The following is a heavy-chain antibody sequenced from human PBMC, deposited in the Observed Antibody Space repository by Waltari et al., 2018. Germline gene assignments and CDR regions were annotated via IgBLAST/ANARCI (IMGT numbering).Heavy chain of an antibody. J-gene: IGHJ4*02. CDR1: GYKLASYF. CDR2: IYPGDSHT. CDR3: ARSKGEGGFSHFDS. D-gene: IGHD3-16*01. V-gene: IGHV5-51*03. Sequence: EVHLEQSGPEVEKPGESLKISCKASGYKLASYFLGWVLQTPGKGLELMGLIYPGDSHTRYSPSFQGQVTISADKSINTAYLQWSSLKASDTAMYYCARSKGEGGFSHFDSWGQGTLVTVSA.